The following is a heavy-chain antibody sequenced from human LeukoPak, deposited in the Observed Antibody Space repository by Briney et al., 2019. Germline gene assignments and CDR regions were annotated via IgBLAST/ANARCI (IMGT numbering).Heavy chain of an antibody. D-gene: IGHD4-11*01. J-gene: IGHJ6*03. CDR2: ISAYNGNT. CDR1: GYAFTDYY. CDR3: ARVVVSPTVTSPYYMDV. V-gene: IGHV1-18*04. Sequence: GASVKVSCKASGYAFTDYYMHWVRQAPGQGLEWMGWISAYNGNTNYAQKLQGRVTMTTDTSTSTAYMELRSLRSDDTAVYYCARVVVSPTVTSPYYMDVWGKGTTVTISS.